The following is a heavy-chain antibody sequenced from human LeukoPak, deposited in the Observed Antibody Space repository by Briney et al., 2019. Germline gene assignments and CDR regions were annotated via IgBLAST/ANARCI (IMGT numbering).Heavy chain of an antibody. J-gene: IGHJ4*02. V-gene: IGHV3-21*01. CDR1: GFTFSSYN. D-gene: IGHD6-13*01. CDR2: ITSSGTYI. CDR3: AREYSSSWSDY. Sequence: GGSPRLSCAASGFTFSSYNMNWVRQAPGKGLEWVSSITSSGTYIYYADSVKGRFTISRDNAKNSLYLQMNSLRAEDTAVYYCAREYSSSWSDYWGQGTLVTVSS.